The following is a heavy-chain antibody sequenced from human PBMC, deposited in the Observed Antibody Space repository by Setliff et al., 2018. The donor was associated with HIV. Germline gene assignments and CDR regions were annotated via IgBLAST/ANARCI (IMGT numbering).Heavy chain of an antibody. J-gene: IGHJ3*01. CDR2: IISILGTP. CDR3: ARDFHVLGYCSADSCPYDASDV. V-gene: IGHV1-69*04. CDR1: GGTFSAYA. D-gene: IGHD2-15*01. Sequence: SVKVSCKASGGTFSAYAVNWVRRAPGQGLEWMGRIISILGTPNYSHKFQGRVTITADKSTTTTYMELSSLRSDDTAIYYCARDFHVLGYCSADSCPYDASDVWGQGTMVTVSS.